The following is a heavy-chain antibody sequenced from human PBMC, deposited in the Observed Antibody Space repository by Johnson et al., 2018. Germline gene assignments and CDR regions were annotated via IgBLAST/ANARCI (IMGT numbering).Heavy chain of an antibody. V-gene: IGHV1-8*01. Sequence: QVQLVQSGAEVKKPGASVKVSCKASGYTFTSYDINWVRQATGQGLEWMGWMNPNSGNTGYAQKFQGRVTMTRNTSISTAYMELSSLGSEDTAVYYCARRQQLVRSDAFDIWGQGTMVTVSS. CDR2: MNPNSGNT. J-gene: IGHJ3*02. CDR1: GYTFTSYD. D-gene: IGHD6-13*01. CDR3: ARRQQLVRSDAFDI.